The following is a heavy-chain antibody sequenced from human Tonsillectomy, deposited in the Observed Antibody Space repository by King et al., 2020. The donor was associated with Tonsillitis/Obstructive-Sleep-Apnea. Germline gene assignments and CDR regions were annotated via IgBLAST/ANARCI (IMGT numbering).Heavy chain of an antibody. J-gene: IGHJ3*02. CDR3: ARGIRGDNDAFDI. D-gene: IGHD3-10*01. V-gene: IGHV4-59*01. CDR1: GGSISSYY. Sequence: QLQESGPGLVKPSETLSLTCTVSGGSISSYYWSWIRQPPGKGLEWIGYIYYSGSTNNNPSLKSRVTISVDTSTNQFSLKLSSVTAADTAVYYCARGIRGDNDAFDIWGQGTMVTVSS. CDR2: IYYSGST.